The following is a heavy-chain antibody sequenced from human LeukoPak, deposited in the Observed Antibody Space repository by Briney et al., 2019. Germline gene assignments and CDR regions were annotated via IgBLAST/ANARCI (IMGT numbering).Heavy chain of an antibody. CDR1: GYSISSGYY. V-gene: IGHV4-38-2*01. CDR2: IYHSGST. D-gene: IGHD3-10*01. J-gene: IGHJ5*02. Sequence: PSGTLSLTCAVSGYSISSGYYWGWIRQPPGKGLEWIGSIYHSGSTYYNPSLKSRVTISVDTSKNQFSLKLSSVTAADTAVYYCARLGRVPGWFDPWGQGTLVTVSS. CDR3: ARLGRVPGWFDP.